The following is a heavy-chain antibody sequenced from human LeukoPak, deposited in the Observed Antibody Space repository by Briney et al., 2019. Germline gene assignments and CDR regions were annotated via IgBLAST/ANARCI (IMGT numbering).Heavy chain of an antibody. CDR1: GGSISSGGYY. V-gene: IGHV4-31*03. Sequence: SQTLSLACTVSGGSISSGGYYWSWIRQHPGKGLEWIGYIYYSGSTSYNPSLKSRVTISVDTSKNQFSLNLNSVTAADTAVYFCASGPWVTPFDYWGQGTLVPVSS. D-gene: IGHD2-21*02. CDR2: IYYSGST. J-gene: IGHJ4*02. CDR3: ASGPWVTPFDY.